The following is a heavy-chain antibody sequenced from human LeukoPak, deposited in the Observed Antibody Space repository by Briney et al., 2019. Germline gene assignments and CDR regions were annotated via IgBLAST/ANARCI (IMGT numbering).Heavy chain of an antibody. CDR2: INPNSGGT. V-gene: IGHV1-2*02. Sequence: ASVKVSCKASGYTFTGYYMHWVRQAPGQGLERMGWINPNSGGTNYAQKFQGRVTMTRDTSISTAYMELSRLRSDDTAVYYCARVTSSGWYWFDPWGQGTLVTVSS. CDR1: GYTFTGYY. J-gene: IGHJ5*02. CDR3: ARVTSSGWYWFDP. D-gene: IGHD6-19*01.